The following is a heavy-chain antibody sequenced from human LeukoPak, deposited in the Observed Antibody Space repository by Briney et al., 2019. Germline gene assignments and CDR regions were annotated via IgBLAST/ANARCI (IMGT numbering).Heavy chain of an antibody. CDR3: ARAQRIGSAFDI. Sequence: GGSLRLSCAASGFTFSSYAMHWVRQAPGKGLEWVAVISYDGSNKYYADSVKGRFTISRDNSENTLYLQMNSLRAEDTAVYYCARAQRIGSAFDIWGQGTMVTVSS. CDR1: GFTFSSYA. V-gene: IGHV3-30*04. J-gene: IGHJ3*02. D-gene: IGHD6-25*01. CDR2: ISYDGSNK.